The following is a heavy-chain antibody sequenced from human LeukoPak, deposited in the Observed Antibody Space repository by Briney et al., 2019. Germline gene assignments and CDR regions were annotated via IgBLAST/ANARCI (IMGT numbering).Heavy chain of an antibody. CDR3: ARGYSSGWYSGTNWFDP. CDR1: GFTFSSYS. J-gene: IGHJ5*02. V-gene: IGHV3-21*01. D-gene: IGHD6-19*01. CDR2: ISSSSSYI. Sequence: GGSLRLSCAASGFTFSSYSMNWVRQAPGEGLEWVSSISSSSSYIYYADSVKGRFTISRDNAKNSLYLQMNSLRAEDTAVYYCARGYSSGWYSGTNWFDPWGQGTLVTVSS.